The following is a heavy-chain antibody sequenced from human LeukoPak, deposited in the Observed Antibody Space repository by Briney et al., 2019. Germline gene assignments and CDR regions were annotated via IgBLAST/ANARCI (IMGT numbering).Heavy chain of an antibody. CDR1: GYTFTSYA. CDR3: AREGTDY. CDR2: INTNTGNP. Sequence: ASVKVSYTASGYTFTSYAMNWVRQAPRQGLEWMGWINTNTGNPTYAQGFTGRFVFSLDTSVSTAYLQINSLKADDTAVFYCAREGTDYWGQGTLVTVSS. V-gene: IGHV7-4-1*02. J-gene: IGHJ4*02.